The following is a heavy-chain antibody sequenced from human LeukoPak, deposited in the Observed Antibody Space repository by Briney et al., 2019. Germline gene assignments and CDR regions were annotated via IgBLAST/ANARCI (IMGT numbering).Heavy chain of an antibody. Sequence: PGRSLRLSWAASGXTFSSYAMHWVRQAPGKGLEWVAVISYDGSNKYYADSVKGRFTISRDNSKNTLYLQMNSLRAEGTAVYYCARAKSTKYYFDYWGQGTLVTVSS. V-gene: IGHV3-30-3*01. CDR2: ISYDGSNK. J-gene: IGHJ4*02. CDR3: ARAKSTKYYFDY. CDR1: GXTFSSYA.